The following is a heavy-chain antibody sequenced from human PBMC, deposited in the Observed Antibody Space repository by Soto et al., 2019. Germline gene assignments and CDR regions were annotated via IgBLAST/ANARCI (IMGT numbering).Heavy chain of an antibody. D-gene: IGHD6-13*01. V-gene: IGHV4-31*03. CDR3: ARGCSSSPQSVKWACDY. CDR1: GGSISSGGYY. Sequence: QVQLQESGPGLVKPSQTLSLTCTVSGGSISSGGYYWSWIRQHPGKGLEWIGYIYYSGSTYYNPSLKRRITITVDTSKNQFSLKLSPVTAADTAVYYCARGCSSSPQSVKWACDYWGQGTLVTVSS. J-gene: IGHJ4*02. CDR2: IYYSGST.